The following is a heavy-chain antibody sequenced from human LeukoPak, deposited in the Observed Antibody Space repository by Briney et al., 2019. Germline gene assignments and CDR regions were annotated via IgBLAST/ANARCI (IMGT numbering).Heavy chain of an antibody. CDR3: ARDRVYDYVWGSFLLDP. D-gene: IGHD3-16*01. Sequence: GGSLRLSCAASGFTFSSYGMHWVRQAPGKGLEWVAFIRYDGSNKYYADSVKGRFTISGDNSKNTLYLQMNSLRAEDTAVYYCARDRVYDYVWGSFLLDPWGQGTLVTVSS. CDR2: IRYDGSNK. J-gene: IGHJ5*02. V-gene: IGHV3-30*02. CDR1: GFTFSSYG.